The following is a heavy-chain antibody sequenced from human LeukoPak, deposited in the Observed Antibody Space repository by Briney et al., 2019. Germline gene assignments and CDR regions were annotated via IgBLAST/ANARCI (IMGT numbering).Heavy chain of an antibody. Sequence: SETLSLTCTVSGGSISSYYWSWIWQPPGKGLEWIGYIYYSGSTNYNPSLKSRVTISVDTSKNQFSLKLSSVTAADTAVYYCARAYRQQLFDYWGQGTLVTVSS. J-gene: IGHJ4*02. V-gene: IGHV4-59*01. CDR2: IYYSGST. D-gene: IGHD6-13*01. CDR3: ARAYRQQLFDY. CDR1: GGSISSYY.